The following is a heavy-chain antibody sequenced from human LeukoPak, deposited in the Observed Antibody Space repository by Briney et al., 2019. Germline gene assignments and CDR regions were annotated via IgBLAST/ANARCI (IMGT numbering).Heavy chain of an antibody. CDR3: ARTYYYDSSGANDAFDI. J-gene: IGHJ3*02. D-gene: IGHD3-22*01. V-gene: IGHV1-2*04. Sequence: ASVKVSCKASGYTFTGYYMHWVRQAPRLGLEWMGWINPNSGGTNYAQKFQGWVTMTRDTSISTAYMELRRLRSDDTAVYYCARTYYYDSSGANDAFDIWGQGTMVTVSS. CDR2: INPNSGGT. CDR1: GYTFTGYY.